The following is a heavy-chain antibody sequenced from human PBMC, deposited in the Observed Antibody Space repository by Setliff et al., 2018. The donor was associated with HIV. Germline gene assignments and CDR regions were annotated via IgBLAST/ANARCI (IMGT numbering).Heavy chain of an antibody. CDR3: ATHGAQ. CDR2: VYYSGST. V-gene: IGHV4-39*01. CDR1: AGSIRSSTYY. D-gene: IGHD1-26*01. Sequence: TLSLTCTVSAGSIRSSTYYWAWVRQPPGKGPGWIGSVYYSGSTHYNPSLKSRVTISVDTSKNQFSLKLSSVTAADTAVYYCATHGAQWGQGTLVTVS. J-gene: IGHJ4*02.